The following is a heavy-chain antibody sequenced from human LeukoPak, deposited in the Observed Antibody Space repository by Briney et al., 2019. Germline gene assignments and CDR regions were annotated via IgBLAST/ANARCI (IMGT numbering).Heavy chain of an antibody. D-gene: IGHD6-19*01. CDR2: IDHSGST. Sequence: SETLSLTCTVSGYSISSGYYWGWIRQPPGKGLEWIGNIDHSGSTYYNPSLKSRVTISVDTSKNQFSLKLSSVTAADTAVYYCARASRSGWYAGYFDYWGQGTLVTVSS. CDR3: ARASRSGWYAGYFDY. CDR1: GYSISSGYY. J-gene: IGHJ4*02. V-gene: IGHV4-38-2*02.